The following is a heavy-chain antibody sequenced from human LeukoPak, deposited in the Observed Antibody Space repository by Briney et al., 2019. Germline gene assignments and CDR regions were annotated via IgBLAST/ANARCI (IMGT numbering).Heavy chain of an antibody. CDR2: ISSSGSTI. D-gene: IGHD3-10*01. J-gene: IGHJ4*02. CDR1: GYTFSNYW. V-gene: IGHV3-48*04. Sequence: GGSLRLSCAASGYTFSNYWMHWVRQAPGKGLEWVSYISSSGSTIYYADSVKGRFTISRDNAKNTLYLQMNSLRAEDTAVYYCARGPGGYYGSGSYFYWGQGTLVTVSS. CDR3: ARGPGGYYGSGSYFY.